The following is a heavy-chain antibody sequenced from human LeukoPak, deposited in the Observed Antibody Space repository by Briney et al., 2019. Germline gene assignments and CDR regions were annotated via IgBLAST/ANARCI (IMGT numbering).Heavy chain of an antibody. V-gene: IGHV3-7*01. Sequence: GGSLRLSCAASGFTFSSYWMSWVRQAPGKGLEWVANIKQDGSEKYYVDSVKGRFTISRDNAKNSLYLQMNSLSAEDTAVYYCARDVAPNYGSGSYYRFDPWGQGALVTVSS. J-gene: IGHJ5*02. CDR2: IKQDGSEK. CDR1: GFTFSSYW. CDR3: ARDVAPNYGSGSYYRFDP. D-gene: IGHD3-10*01.